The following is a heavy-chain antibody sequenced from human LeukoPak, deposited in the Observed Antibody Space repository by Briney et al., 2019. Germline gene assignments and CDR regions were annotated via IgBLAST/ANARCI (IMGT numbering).Heavy chain of an antibody. V-gene: IGHV1-2*02. Sequence: GASVTVSCKASGYTFTGYYMHWVRQAPGQGLEWMGWINPNSGGTNYAQKFQGRVTMTRDTSISTAYMELSRLRSDDTAVYYCARGGVATIGAGGYYYYGMDVWGQGTTVTVSS. D-gene: IGHD5-12*01. CDR3: ARGGVATIGAGGYYYYGMDV. CDR1: GYTFTGYY. CDR2: INPNSGGT. J-gene: IGHJ6*02.